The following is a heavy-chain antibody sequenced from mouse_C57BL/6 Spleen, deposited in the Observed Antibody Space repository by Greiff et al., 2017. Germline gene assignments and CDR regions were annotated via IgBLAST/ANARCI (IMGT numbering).Heavy chain of an antibody. CDR1: GYSFTDYN. Sequence: VHVKQSGPELVKPGASVKISCKASGYSFTDYNMTWVKQSNGKSLEWIGVLNPNYGTTSYKQKFKGKATLTVDQSSSTAYKQLNSLTSEDSAVYYCAKGDCGSSYGFDYWGQGTTLTVSS. D-gene: IGHD1-1*01. CDR2: LNPNYGTT. J-gene: IGHJ2*01. CDR3: AKGDCGSSYGFDY. V-gene: IGHV1-39*01.